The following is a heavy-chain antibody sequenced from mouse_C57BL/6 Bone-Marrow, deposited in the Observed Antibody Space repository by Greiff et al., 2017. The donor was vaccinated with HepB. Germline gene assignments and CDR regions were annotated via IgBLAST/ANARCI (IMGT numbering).Heavy chain of an antibody. V-gene: IGHV5-15*01. CDR2: ISNLAYSI. J-gene: IGHJ4*01. CDR3: ARQGYGSNYDYAMDY. Sequence: EVMLVESGGGLVQPGGSLKLSCAASGFTFSDYGMAWVRQAPRKGPEWVAFISNLAYSIYYADTVTGRFTISRENAKNTLYLEMSSLRSEDTAMYYCARQGYGSNYDYAMDYWGQGTSVTVSS. D-gene: IGHD1-1*01. CDR1: GFTFSDYG.